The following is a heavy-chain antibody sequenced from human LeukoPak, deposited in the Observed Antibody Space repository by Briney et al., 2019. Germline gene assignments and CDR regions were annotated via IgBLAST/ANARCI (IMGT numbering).Heavy chain of an antibody. V-gene: IGHV3-7*01. CDR2: IKQDGSEK. J-gene: IGHJ4*02. D-gene: IGHD5-18*01. CDR1: GFTISSFW. Sequence: PGGSLRLSCAASGFTISSFWMSWVRQAPGKGLEWVANIKQDGSEKYFVDSVKGRFTISRDNAKNSLFLQMSSLTAEDTAVYYCARENTAMPGGDYWGQGTLVTASS. CDR3: ARENTAMPGGDY.